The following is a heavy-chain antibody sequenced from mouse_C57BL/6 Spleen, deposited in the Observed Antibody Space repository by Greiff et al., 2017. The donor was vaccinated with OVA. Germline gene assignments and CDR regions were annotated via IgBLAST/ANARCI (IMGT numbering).Heavy chain of an antibody. CDR2: ISRGGDYI. Sequence: EVLLVESGEGLVKPGGSLKLSCAASGFTFSSYAMSWVRQTPEKRLEWVAYISRGGDYIYYADTVKGRFTISRDNASNTLYLQMSSLKSEDTAMYYCTRAPTGTAQLVYFDYWGQGTTLTVSS. CDR1: GFTFSSYA. V-gene: IGHV5-9-1*02. D-gene: IGHD3-2*02. J-gene: IGHJ2*01. CDR3: TRAPTGTAQLVYFDY.